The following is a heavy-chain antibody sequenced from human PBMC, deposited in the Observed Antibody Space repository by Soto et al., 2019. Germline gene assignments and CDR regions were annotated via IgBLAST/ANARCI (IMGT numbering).Heavy chain of an antibody. V-gene: IGHV1-46*03. CDR2: INPTGGST. CDR1: GYTFTSYY. J-gene: IGHJ6*02. D-gene: IGHD4-17*01. CDR3: ARESTTGYGDYYYYYGMDV. Sequence: ASVKVSCKASGYTFTSYYMHWVRQAPGQGLEWKGIINPTGGSTSYAQKFQGRVTMTRDTSTSTVYMELSSLRSEDTAVYYCARESTTGYGDYYYYYGMDVWGQGTMVTVSS.